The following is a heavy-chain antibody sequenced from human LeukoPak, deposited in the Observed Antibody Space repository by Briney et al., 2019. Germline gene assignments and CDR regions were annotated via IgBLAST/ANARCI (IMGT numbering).Heavy chain of an antibody. J-gene: IGHJ4*02. CDR3: ARVGSGCFDY. Sequence: SETLSLTCTVSGGSISTYYWSWIRQPPGKGLEWIGYIYYSGNANYNPSLKSRITISIDTSKNQFSLRLSSVTAADTAVYYCARVGSGCFDYWGQGTLVTVSS. CDR2: IYYSGNA. V-gene: IGHV4-59*01. CDR1: GGSISTYY. D-gene: IGHD6-19*01.